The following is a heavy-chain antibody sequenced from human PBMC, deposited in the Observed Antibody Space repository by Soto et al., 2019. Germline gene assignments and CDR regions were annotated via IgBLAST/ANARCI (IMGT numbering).Heavy chain of an antibody. D-gene: IGHD1-26*01. CDR2: ISYDGSNT. Sequence: QVQLVESGGGVVQPGRSLRLSCVASGFTFSSYGMHWVRQAPGKGLAWVAIISYDGSNTYYADSVKGRFTISRDHSKNTLYLQMNSLRAEDTSVYDCAKEGGLSGSYYISSSYYFAYWGQGTLVTVSS. V-gene: IGHV3-30*18. J-gene: IGHJ4*02. CDR3: AKEGGLSGSYYISSSYYFAY. CDR1: GFTFSSYG.